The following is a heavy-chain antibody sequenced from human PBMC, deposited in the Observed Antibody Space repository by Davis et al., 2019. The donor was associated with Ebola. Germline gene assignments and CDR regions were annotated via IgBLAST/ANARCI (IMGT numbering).Heavy chain of an antibody. Sequence: ASVKVSCKASGYTFTSYGISWVRQAPGQGLEWMGWISAYNGNTNYAQKFQGRVTITADRSTSTAYMELNSLRSEDTAVYYCAREGAEMATIPLGYWGQGTLVTVSS. V-gene: IGHV1-18*01. J-gene: IGHJ4*02. CDR2: ISAYNGNT. D-gene: IGHD5-24*01. CDR3: AREGAEMATIPLGY. CDR1: GYTFTSYG.